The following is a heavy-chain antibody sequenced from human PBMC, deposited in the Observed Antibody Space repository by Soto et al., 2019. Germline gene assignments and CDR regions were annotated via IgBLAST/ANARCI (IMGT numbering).Heavy chain of an antibody. J-gene: IGHJ4*02. CDR3: ARDIGSFAYGEGY. CDR1: GGSFSGYY. CDR2: INHSGST. D-gene: IGHD2-15*01. V-gene: IGHV4-34*01. Sequence: PSETLSLTCAVYGGSFSGYYWSWIRQPPGKGLEWIGEINHSGSTNYNPSLKSRVTISVDTSKNQFSLKLSSVTAADTAVYYCARDIGSFAYGEGYRGQGTQVTVSS.